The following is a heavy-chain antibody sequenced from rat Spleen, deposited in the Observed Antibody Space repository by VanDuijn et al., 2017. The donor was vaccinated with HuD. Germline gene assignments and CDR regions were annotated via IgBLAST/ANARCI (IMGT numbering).Heavy chain of an antibody. CDR2: ISPSGRTT. J-gene: IGHJ3*01. CDR3: ATQRNRNWFPY. V-gene: IGHV5-19*01. CDR1: RFPFRNYD. Sequence: EVQLVESWGGLVQPGRSLKISLSASRFPFRNYDMHYNLPAPTKGLHWVASISPSGRTTYYRDSVKGRFTVSRDNAKSTLYLKMDSRRAEDTATYYCATQRNRNWFPYWGQGTLVTVSS.